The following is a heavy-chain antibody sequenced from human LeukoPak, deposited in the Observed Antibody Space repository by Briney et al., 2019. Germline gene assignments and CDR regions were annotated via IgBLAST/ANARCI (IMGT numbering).Heavy chain of an antibody. CDR1: GFTFSNAW. CDR3: TTEVYDILTGYYFPDY. D-gene: IGHD3-9*01. J-gene: IGHJ4*02. CDR2: IKSKTDGGTT. Sequence: GGSLRLSCAASGFTFSNAWMSWVRQAPGKGLEWVGRIKSKTDGGTTDYAAPVKGRFTISRDDSKNTLYLQMNSLKTEDTAVYYCTTEVYDILTGYYFPDYWVQGTLVTVSS. V-gene: IGHV3-15*01.